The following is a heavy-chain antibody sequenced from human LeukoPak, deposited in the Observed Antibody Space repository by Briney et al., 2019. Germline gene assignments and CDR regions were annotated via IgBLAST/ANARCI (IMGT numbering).Heavy chain of an antibody. V-gene: IGHV3-23*01. CDR1: GFTFSDYY. CDR2: ISGSGGST. CDR3: ATSGRPAEYYFDY. D-gene: IGHD2-2*01. J-gene: IGHJ4*02. Sequence: GGSLRLSCAASGFTFSDYYMSWIRQAPGKGLEWVSAISGSGGSTYYADSVKGRFTISRDNSKNTLYLQMNSLRAEDTAVYYCATSGRPAEYYFDYWGQGTLVTVSS.